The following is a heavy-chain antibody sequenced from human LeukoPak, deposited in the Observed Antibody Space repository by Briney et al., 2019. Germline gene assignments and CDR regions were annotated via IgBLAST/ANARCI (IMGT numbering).Heavy chain of an antibody. D-gene: IGHD3-22*01. V-gene: IGHV4-61*08. Sequence: LSETLSLTCTVSGGSISSGDYYWSWIRQPPGKGLEWIGYIYYSGSTNYNPSLKSRVTISVDTSKNQFSLKLSSVTAADTAAYYCARLNEYYYDSSGYYSTFDPWGQGTLVTVSS. CDR3: ARLNEYYYDSSGYYSTFDP. CDR2: IYYSGST. CDR1: GGSISSGDYY. J-gene: IGHJ5*02.